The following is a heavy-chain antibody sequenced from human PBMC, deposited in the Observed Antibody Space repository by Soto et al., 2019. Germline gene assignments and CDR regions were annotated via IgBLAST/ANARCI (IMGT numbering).Heavy chain of an antibody. CDR3: ARENGVAVATILYYFDY. CDR2: IIPVFGTT. V-gene: IGHV1-69*01. CDR1: GGTFKNNG. D-gene: IGHD5-12*01. Sequence: QVHLVQSEAEVKKAGSSVKVSCKAPGGTFKNNGISWVRQAPGQGLEWMGGIIPVFGTTNYAQKFQGRLTITADDFTSTVYMELSRLRYEDTAVYYCARENGVAVATILYYFDYWGPGTLVTVSS. J-gene: IGHJ4*02.